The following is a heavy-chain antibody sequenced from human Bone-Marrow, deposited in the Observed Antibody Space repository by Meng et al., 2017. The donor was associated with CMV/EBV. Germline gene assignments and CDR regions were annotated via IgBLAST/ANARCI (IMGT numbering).Heavy chain of an antibody. Sequence: GESLKISCAASGFTFSSYWMSWVRQAPGKGLEWVSYISSSGSTIYYADSVKGRFTISRDNAKNSLYLQMNSLGAEDTAVYYCARSSRVVDVYYYYGMDVWGQGTTVTVSS. J-gene: IGHJ6*02. V-gene: IGHV3-48*04. D-gene: IGHD2-15*01. CDR2: ISSSGSTI. CDR3: ARSSRVVDVYYYYGMDV. CDR1: GFTFSSYW.